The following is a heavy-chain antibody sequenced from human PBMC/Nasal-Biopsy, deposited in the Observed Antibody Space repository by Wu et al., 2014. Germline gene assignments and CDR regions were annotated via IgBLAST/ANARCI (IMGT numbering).Heavy chain of an antibody. CDR2: ISDRGGST. CDR3: VKSEWEFIISLDM. J-gene: IGHJ3*02. D-gene: IGHD3-10*01. V-gene: IGHV3-23*01. Sequence: LRLSCAASGFTFSSYAMGWVRQAPGKGLEWVSGISDRGGSTNYADSVKGRFTISRDNSKKTLYLQMNSLRAEDTAVYYCVKSEWEFIISLDMWGQGTMVTVSS. CDR1: GFTFSSYA.